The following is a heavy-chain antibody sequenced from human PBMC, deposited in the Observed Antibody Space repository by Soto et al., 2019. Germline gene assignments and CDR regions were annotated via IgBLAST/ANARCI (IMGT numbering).Heavy chain of an antibody. J-gene: IGHJ4*02. CDR1: GFTFSSYA. CDR2: ISGSGGST. CDR3: AKDLLRITMIVVVITPFYFDY. Sequence: LRLSCAASGFTFSSYAMSWVRQAPGKGLEWVSTISGSGGSTYYADSVKGRFTISRDNSKNTLYLQMNSLRAEDTAVYYCAKDLLRITMIVVVITPFYFDYWGQGTLVTVSS. D-gene: IGHD3-22*01. V-gene: IGHV3-23*01.